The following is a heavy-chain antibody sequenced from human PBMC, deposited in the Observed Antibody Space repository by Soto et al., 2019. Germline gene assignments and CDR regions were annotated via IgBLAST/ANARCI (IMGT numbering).Heavy chain of an antibody. D-gene: IGHD3-22*01. CDR1: GGSISSYY. CDR3: AGATYYFDSSGYLGGGYYYYYGMDV. V-gene: IGHV4-59*01. Sequence: SETLSLTCTVSGGSISSYYWSWIRQPPGKGLEWIGYIYYSGSTNYNPSLKSRVTISVDTSKNQFSLKLSSVTAADTAVYYCAGATYYFDSSGYLGGGYYYYYGMDVWGQGTTVTVSS. CDR2: IYYSGST. J-gene: IGHJ6*02.